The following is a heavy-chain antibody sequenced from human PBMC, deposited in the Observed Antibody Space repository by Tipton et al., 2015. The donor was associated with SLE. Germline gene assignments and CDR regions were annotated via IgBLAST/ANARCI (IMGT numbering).Heavy chain of an antibody. CDR2: VSSAGNT. J-gene: IGHJ6*02. D-gene: IGHD2-21*02. CDR3: ARGMVTWRGAIIGVDV. Sequence: TLSLTCTVSTGSITSHDDYWGWIRQPPGKGLEWIGSVSSAGNTYYNPSLQSRVAISVDTSRNQFSLKLTSVTAPDTAVYYCARGMVTWRGAIIGVDVWGQGTTVNVSS. CDR1: TGSITSHDDY. V-gene: IGHV4-39*01.